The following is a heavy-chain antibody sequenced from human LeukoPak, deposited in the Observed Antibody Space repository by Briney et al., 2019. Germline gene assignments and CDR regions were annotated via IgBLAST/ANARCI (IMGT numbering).Heavy chain of an antibody. CDR1: GGTFSSCA. D-gene: IGHD3-10*01. CDR2: ISAYNGNT. CDR3: ARVRVWFGESSNYYYGMDV. V-gene: IGHV1-18*01. Sequence: GASVKVSCKASGGTFSSCAISWVRQAPGQGLEWMGWISAYNGNTNYAQKLQGRVTMTTDTSTSTAYMELRSLRSDDTAVYYCARVRVWFGESSNYYYGMDVWGQGTTVTVSS. J-gene: IGHJ6*02.